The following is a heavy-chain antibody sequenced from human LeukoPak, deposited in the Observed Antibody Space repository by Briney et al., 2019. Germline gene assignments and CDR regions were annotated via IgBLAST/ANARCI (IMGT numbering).Heavy chain of an antibody. J-gene: IGHJ4*02. D-gene: IGHD6-19*01. V-gene: IGHV7-4-1*02. CDR2: INPNTGNP. Sequence: VASVKVSCKASGYTFTRYAMNWLRQAPGQGLEWMGRINPNTGNPTYAQAFTGRFVFSLDTSVSTAYLQISSLNTEDTAVYCCAIDQPVAGVSNFDSWGQGTLVTVSS. CDR1: GYTFTRYA. CDR3: AIDQPVAGVSNFDS.